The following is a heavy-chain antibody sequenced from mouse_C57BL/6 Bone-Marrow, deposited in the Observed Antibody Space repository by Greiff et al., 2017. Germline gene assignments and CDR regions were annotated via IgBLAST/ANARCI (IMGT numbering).Heavy chain of an antibody. J-gene: IGHJ1*03. CDR2: ISYSGST. CDR3: ARFGYNWDGFYWYCDV. D-gene: IGHD4-1*01. CDR1: GYSITSDY. Sequence: EVKLVESGPGLAKPSQTLSLTCSVTGYSITSDYWNWIRKFPGNKLEYMGYISYSGSTYYNHSPKSRISITRDTSKNQYYLQLKSVTTEDTATYYCARFGYNWDGFYWYCDVWGTGTTVTVSS. V-gene: IGHV3-8*01.